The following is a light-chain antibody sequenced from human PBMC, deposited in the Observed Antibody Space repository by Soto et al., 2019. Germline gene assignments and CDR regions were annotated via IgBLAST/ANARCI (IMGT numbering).Light chain of an antibody. Sequence: QSALTQPASVSGSPGQSITISCTGTSSDVGGYNYVSWYQQHPGKAPKLMIYEVSNRPSGVSNRFSGSKSDNTASLTISGIQAEDEADYYCSSYASSSTVVFGGGTKLTVL. J-gene: IGLJ2*01. V-gene: IGLV2-14*01. CDR2: EVS. CDR3: SSYASSSTVV. CDR1: SSDVGGYNY.